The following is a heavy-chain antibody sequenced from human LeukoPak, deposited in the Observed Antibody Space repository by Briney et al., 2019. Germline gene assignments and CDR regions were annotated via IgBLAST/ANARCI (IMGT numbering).Heavy chain of an antibody. CDR3: ARAGKTLLNYDFDY. D-gene: IGHD1-7*01. CDR1: GFTVSSNY. J-gene: IGHJ4*02. CDR2: DYGNDKT. V-gene: IGHV3-53*01. Sequence: GGSLRLSCAASGFTVSSNYMSWVHQAPGKGLEWVSVDYGNDKTYYADSVKGRFTISRDNSKNTLYLQLNSLRVEDTAVYYCARAGKTLLNYDFDYWGQGTLVTVSS.